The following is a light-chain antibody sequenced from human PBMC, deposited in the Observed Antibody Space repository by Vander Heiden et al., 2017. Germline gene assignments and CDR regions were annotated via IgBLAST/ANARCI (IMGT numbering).Light chain of an antibody. CDR1: QSISSY. V-gene: IGKV1-39*01. CDR3: QESDSTPWT. Sequence: DIQMTQSPSSLSASVGDRVTITCRASQSISSYLNWYQQKPGKAPKLLIYAASSLQSGVPSRFSGSASGTDFTLTIRMLHPEDFATYYCQESDSTPWTFGQGTKLEIK. CDR2: AAS. J-gene: IGKJ1*01.